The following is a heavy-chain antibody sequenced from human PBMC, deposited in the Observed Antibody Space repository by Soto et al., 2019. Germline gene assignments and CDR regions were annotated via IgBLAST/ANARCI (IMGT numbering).Heavy chain of an antibody. CDR3: ARDIVGANTGAFDI. CDR2: IYYSGST. J-gene: IGHJ3*02. D-gene: IGHD1-26*01. V-gene: IGHV4-59*01. Sequence: SETLSLTCTVSGVSISSYYWSWIRQPPGKGLEWIGYIYYSGSTNYNPSLKSRVTISVDTSKNQFSLKLSSVTAADTAVYYCARDIVGANTGAFDIWGQGTMVTVSS. CDR1: GVSISSYY.